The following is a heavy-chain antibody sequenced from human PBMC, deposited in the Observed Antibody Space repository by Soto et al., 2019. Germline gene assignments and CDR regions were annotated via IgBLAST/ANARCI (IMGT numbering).Heavy chain of an antibody. CDR1: GFTVSSNY. D-gene: IGHD3-3*01. CDR2: IYSGGST. CDR3: ARVPTNFGVVTTYYGMDV. Sequence: EVQLVESGGGLIQPGGSLRLSCAASGFTVSSNYMSWVRQAPGKGLEWVSVIYSGGSTYYADSVKGRFTISRDNSKNTLYLQMNSLRVEDTAVYYCARVPTNFGVVTTYYGMDVWGQGTTVTVSS. V-gene: IGHV3-53*01. J-gene: IGHJ6*02.